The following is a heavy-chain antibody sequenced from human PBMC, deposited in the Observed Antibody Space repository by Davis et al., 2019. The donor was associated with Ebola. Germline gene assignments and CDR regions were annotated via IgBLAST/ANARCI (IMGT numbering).Heavy chain of an antibody. J-gene: IGHJ4*02. CDR1: GFTFSSYW. Sequence: GESLKISCAASGFTFSSYWMSWVRQAPGKGLEWVANIKQDGSEKYYVDSVKGRFTISRDNAKNSLYLQMNSLRAEDTAVYYCARESVQLWLRYFDYWGQGTLVTVSS. V-gene: IGHV3-7*01. CDR3: ARESVQLWLRYFDY. D-gene: IGHD5-18*01. CDR2: IKQDGSEK.